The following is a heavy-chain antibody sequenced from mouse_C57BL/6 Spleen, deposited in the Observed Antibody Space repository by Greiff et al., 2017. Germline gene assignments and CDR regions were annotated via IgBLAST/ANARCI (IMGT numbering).Heavy chain of an antibody. CDR1: GYAFSSSW. D-gene: IGHD1-1*01. V-gene: IGHV1-82*01. J-gene: IGHJ1*03. CDR3: ARFYYGSIYWYFDV. CDR2: IYPGDGDT. Sequence: QVQLKESGPELVKPGASVKISCKASGYAFSSSWMNWVKQRPGKGLEWIGRIYPGDGDTNYNGKFKGKATLTADKSSSTAYMQLSSLTSEDSAVYFCARFYYGSIYWYFDVWGTGTTVTVSS.